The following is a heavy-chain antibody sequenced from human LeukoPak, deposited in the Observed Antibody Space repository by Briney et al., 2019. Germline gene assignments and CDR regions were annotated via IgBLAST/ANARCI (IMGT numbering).Heavy chain of an antibody. CDR2: ISGSGGST. V-gene: IGHV3-23*01. J-gene: IGHJ4*02. CDR1: GFTFSDYY. Sequence: GGSLRLSCAASGFTFSDYYMSWIRQAPGKGLEWVSAISGSGGSTYYADSVKGRFTISRDNSKNTLYLQMNSLRAEDTAVYYCANWDSSGWFWGQGTLVTVSS. D-gene: IGHD6-19*01. CDR3: ANWDSSGWF.